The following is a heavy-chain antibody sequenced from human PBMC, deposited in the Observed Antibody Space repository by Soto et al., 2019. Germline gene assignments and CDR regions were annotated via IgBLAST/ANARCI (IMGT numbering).Heavy chain of an antibody. CDR3: ARVPDY. V-gene: IGHV4-30-2*01. Sequence: QLQLHESGSALVKPSQTLSLTCAVSGGSISSGGYSWGWIRQPPGKGLEWIGYIYHSGSTYYNPSLKSRVTISVDRSKNQFSLKLSSVTAADTAVYYSARVPDYWGQGTLVTVSS. CDR1: GGSISSGGYS. CDR2: IYHSGST. J-gene: IGHJ4*02.